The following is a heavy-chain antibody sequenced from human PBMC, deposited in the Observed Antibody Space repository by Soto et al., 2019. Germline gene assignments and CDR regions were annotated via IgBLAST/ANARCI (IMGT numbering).Heavy chain of an antibody. V-gene: IGHV4-31*06. D-gene: IGHD1-1*01. CDR3: LGRLTSIYNYFGS. Sequence: SETLSLTCTVSGDSISSGTHYWNWIRQHTGKGLEWIGYISSSGNSYYSPSLKSRVFMSVDTSKNLFSLKLSSVTAADTAIYFWLGRLTSIYNYFGSWGQGTQVTVSS. J-gene: IGHJ4*02. CDR1: GDSISSGTHY. CDR2: ISSSGNS.